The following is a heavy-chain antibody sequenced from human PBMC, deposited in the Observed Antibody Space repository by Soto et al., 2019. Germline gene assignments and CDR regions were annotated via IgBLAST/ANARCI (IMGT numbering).Heavy chain of an antibody. V-gene: IGHV1-18*01. CDR1: GYTFTNYG. Sequence: QVQLVQSGAEVKKPGASVKVSCKASGYTFTNYGISWVRQAPGQGLEWMGWISAYNGDTNYAQKLQGRVTMTTDTXXXXXXXXXXXXXXXXXXXXXCXXXXXXXYYYGMDVWGQGTTVTVSS. CDR3: XXXXXXXYYYGMDV. J-gene: IGHJ6*02. CDR2: ISAYNGDT.